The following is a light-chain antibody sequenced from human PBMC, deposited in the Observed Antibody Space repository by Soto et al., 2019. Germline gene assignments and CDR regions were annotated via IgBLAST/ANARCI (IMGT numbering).Light chain of an antibody. CDR1: HNDIGTYGY. Sequence: QSALTQPTSVSGSPGQSITISSPETHNDIGTYGYVSWYQQHPGRAPRLLIHGVTTRPSGISGRFSASKSGLTASLTISGLQPEDEADYYCSSFTSNRIYVFGPGTKVTVL. V-gene: IGLV2-14*03. CDR3: SSFTSNRIYV. CDR2: GVT. J-gene: IGLJ1*01.